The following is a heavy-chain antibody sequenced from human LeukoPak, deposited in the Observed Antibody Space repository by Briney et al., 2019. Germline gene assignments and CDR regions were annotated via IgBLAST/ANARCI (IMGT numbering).Heavy chain of an antibody. V-gene: IGHV4-59*08. Sequence: SETLSLTCTVSGGSLSSYYWSWIRQPPGKGLEWIGYIYYSGSTNYNPSLKSRVTISVDTSKNQFSLKLSSVTAADTAVYYCARQGISSGYHDYWGQGTLVTVSS. CDR1: GGSLSSYY. CDR3: ARQGISSGYHDY. D-gene: IGHD3-22*01. CDR2: IYYSGST. J-gene: IGHJ4*02.